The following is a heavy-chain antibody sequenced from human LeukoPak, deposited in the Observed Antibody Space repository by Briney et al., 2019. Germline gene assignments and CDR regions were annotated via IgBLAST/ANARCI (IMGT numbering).Heavy chain of an antibody. CDR3: ATSKYSGNHPLDY. J-gene: IGHJ4*02. CDR2: VDPENGEI. V-gene: IGHV1-69-2*01. Sequence: ASVKVSCKASGYTFTDSYMHWVRQAPGKGLEWMGRVDPENGEIVYAEKFQGRVTITADTSTDTAYMELGSLRSEDTAVYYCATSKYSGNHPLDYWGQGNLVTVSS. D-gene: IGHD1-26*01. CDR1: GYTFTDSY.